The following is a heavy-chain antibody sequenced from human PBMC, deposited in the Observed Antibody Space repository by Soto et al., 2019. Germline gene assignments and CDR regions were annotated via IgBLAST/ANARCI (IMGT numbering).Heavy chain of an antibody. V-gene: IGHV4-31*03. CDR1: GGSISSGGYY. J-gene: IGHJ4*02. Sequence: SETLSLTCTVSGGSISSGGYYWSWIRQHPGKGLEWIGYIYYSGSTYYNPSLKSRVTISVDTSKNQFSLKLSSVTAADTAVYYCARGLHYDILTGYYTEPYYFDYWGQGTLVTVSS. D-gene: IGHD3-9*01. CDR3: ARGLHYDILTGYYTEPYYFDY. CDR2: IYYSGST.